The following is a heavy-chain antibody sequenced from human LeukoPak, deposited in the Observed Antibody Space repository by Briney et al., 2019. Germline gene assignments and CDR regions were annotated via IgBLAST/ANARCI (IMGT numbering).Heavy chain of an antibody. CDR3: AGGYKYAYYNYYYMDV. J-gene: IGHJ6*03. CDR1: GGSISSYY. Sequence: SETLSLTCTVSGGSISSYYWSWIRQPPGKGLEWIGYIYNSGSTNYNPSPKSRVTISVDTSKNQFSLKLSSVTAADTAVYYCAGGYKYAYYNYYYMDVWDEGTTVTVSS. D-gene: IGHD5-24*01. V-gene: IGHV4-59*01. CDR2: IYNSGST.